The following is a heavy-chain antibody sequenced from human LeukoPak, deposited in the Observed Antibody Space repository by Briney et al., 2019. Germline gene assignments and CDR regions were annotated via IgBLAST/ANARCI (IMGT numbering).Heavy chain of an antibody. D-gene: IGHD3/OR15-3a*01. CDR1: RLALRNYW. V-gene: IGHV3-74*01. Sequence: GGSLRLSCTASRLALRNYWMHWVRQAPGKGLEWVARINIEGTIKSCADSVKGRHTISRDNAENTLYLQMNNLGVEDTAVYYCVRGLGDAWGQGTLVAVSS. CDR3: VRGLGDA. J-gene: IGHJ5*02. CDR2: INIEGTIK.